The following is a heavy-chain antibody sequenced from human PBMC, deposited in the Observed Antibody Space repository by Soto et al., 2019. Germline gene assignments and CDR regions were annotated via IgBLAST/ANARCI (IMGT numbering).Heavy chain of an antibody. V-gene: IGHV5-10-1*01. CDR3: ARLDHEGYYDILTGYYLAY. J-gene: IGHJ4*02. CDR2: IDPIDSYT. CDR1: GYSFISYW. D-gene: IGHD3-9*01. Sequence: PGESLKISCKGSGYSFISYWIGWVRQMPGKGLEWMGRIDPIDSYTNYSPSFQGHVTISADKSISTAYPQWSSLKASDTAVYYCARLDHEGYYDILTGYYLAYWGQGALVTVSS.